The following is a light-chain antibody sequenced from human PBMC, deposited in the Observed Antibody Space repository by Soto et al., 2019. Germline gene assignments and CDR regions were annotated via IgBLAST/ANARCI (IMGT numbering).Light chain of an antibody. CDR3: QQVSGYPLN. J-gene: IGKJ4*01. V-gene: IGKV1-12*01. CDR2: AAS. CDR1: QAVSTW. Sequence: DIQMTQSPSFVSASVGDSVTITCRASQAVSTWLAWYQQKPGGAPRLLIYAASTLQSGVPSRFSGSGSGTDFTLTIRSLQPEDFATYYCQQVSGYPLNFGGGTKVDIK.